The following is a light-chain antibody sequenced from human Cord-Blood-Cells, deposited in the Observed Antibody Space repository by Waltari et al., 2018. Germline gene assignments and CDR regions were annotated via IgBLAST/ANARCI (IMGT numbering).Light chain of an antibody. V-gene: IGKV4-1*01. Sequence: DIVMTQSSDSLAVSLGARATINCKSTQSVLYSSNNKHYLAWYQQKPGQPPKRHIYWASTRESGVPDRVSGSGSGTDFSLTISSLQAEDVAVYYCQQYYSTPPTFGGGTKGGIK. J-gene: IGKJ4*01. CDR3: QQYYSTPPT. CDR1: QSVLYSSNNKHY. CDR2: WAS.